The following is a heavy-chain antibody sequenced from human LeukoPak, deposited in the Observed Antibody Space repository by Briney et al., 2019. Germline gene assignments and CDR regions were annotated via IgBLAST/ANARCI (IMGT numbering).Heavy chain of an antibody. Sequence: GASVKVSCKASGYTFTSYGISWVRQAPGQGLEWMGWISAYNGNTNYAQKLQGSVTMTTDTSTSTAYMELRSLRSDDTAVYYCARGPSGYVLPPLDYWGQGTLVTVSS. J-gene: IGHJ4*02. CDR3: ARGPSGYVLPPLDY. CDR2: ISAYNGNT. D-gene: IGHD5-12*01. V-gene: IGHV1-18*01. CDR1: GYTFTSYG.